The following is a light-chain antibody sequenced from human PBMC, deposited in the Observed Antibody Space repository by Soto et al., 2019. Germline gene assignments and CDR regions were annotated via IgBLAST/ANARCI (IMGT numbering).Light chain of an antibody. CDR1: QSISSY. J-gene: IGKJ4*01. CDR3: QQRSRT. CDR2: DAS. Sequence: EIVLTQSPATLSLSPGERATLSCRASQSISSYLAWYQQKPGQAPRLLIYDASNRATAGPGRFSGSGYGTDFTLTITSLEPEDFAVYYCQQRSRTFGGGTTVEL. V-gene: IGKV3-11*01.